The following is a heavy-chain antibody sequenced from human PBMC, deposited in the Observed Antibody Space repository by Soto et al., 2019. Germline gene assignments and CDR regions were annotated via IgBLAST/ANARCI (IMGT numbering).Heavy chain of an antibody. D-gene: IGHD1-20*01. CDR3: ARVAPIVVTGTPIDY. Sequence: QVQLVQSGAEVKKPGASVKVSCKASGYTFTSYGISWVRQAPGQGLEWMGWISAYNGNTNYAQKLQGRVTMTTDTSTSTAYMELRSLRADDTAVYYYARVAPIVVTGTPIDYWGQGTLVTVSS. CDR2: ISAYNGNT. J-gene: IGHJ4*02. V-gene: IGHV1-18*04. CDR1: GYTFTSYG.